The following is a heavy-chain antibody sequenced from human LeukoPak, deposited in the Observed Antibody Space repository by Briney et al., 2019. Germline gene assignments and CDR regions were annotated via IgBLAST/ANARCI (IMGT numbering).Heavy chain of an antibody. D-gene: IGHD3-3*01. Sequence: GGSLRLSCAASGFTFSSYAMSWVRQAPGKGLEWVSAISGSGGSTYYADSVKGRFTISRDNSKNTLYLQMNSLRAEDTAVYYCAKDELVFGVVILYYFDYWGQGTLVTVSS. V-gene: IGHV3-23*01. CDR1: GFTFSSYA. J-gene: IGHJ4*02. CDR2: ISGSGGST. CDR3: AKDELVFGVVILYYFDY.